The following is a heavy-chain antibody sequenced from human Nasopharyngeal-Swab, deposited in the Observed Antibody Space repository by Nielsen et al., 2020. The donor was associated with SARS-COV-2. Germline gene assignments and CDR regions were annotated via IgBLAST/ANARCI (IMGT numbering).Heavy chain of an antibody. Sequence: GESLKISCAASKFTFSSYWMSWVRQAPGKGLEWVANIRQDGTEKYYVDSVRGRFTISRDNAKNSLYLQMNTLRADDTAVYYCARSGESYSSPGDYWGQGTLVTVSS. J-gene: IGHJ4*02. D-gene: IGHD1-26*01. CDR1: KFTFSSYW. CDR2: IRQDGTEK. CDR3: ARSGESYSSPGDY. V-gene: IGHV3-7*03.